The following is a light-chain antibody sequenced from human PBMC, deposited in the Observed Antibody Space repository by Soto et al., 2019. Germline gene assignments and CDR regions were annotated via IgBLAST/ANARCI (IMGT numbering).Light chain of an antibody. Sequence: EIVLTQSPGTLSLSPGERATLSCRASQSVNSNLAWYQQKPGQAPRLLIYGASSRATGIPDRFSGSGSGTDFTLTISRLEPEDFAVYYCQQYGSSPTFGQGTRLEIK. CDR3: QQYGSSPT. J-gene: IGKJ5*01. CDR1: QSVNSN. CDR2: GAS. V-gene: IGKV3-20*01.